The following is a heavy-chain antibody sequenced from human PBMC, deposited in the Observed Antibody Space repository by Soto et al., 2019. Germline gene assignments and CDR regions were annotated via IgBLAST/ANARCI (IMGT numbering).Heavy chain of an antibody. Sequence: GASVKVSCKASGGTFSSYTISWVRQAPGQGLEWMGRIIPILGIANYAQKFQGRVTITADKSTSTAYMELSSLRADDTAVYYCAKRPLAARHTDYWGQGTLVTVSS. CDR2: IIPILGIA. V-gene: IGHV1-69*02. CDR1: GGTFSSYT. D-gene: IGHD6-6*01. J-gene: IGHJ4*02. CDR3: AKRPLAARHTDY.